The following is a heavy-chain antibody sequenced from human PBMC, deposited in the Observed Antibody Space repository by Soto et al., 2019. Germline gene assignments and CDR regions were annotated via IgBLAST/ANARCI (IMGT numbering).Heavy chain of an antibody. D-gene: IGHD3-10*01. CDR1: GYIFINYA. V-gene: IGHV1-3*05. Sequence: VHLVQSGAEEKKPGASVKVSCKASGYIFINYAIHWVRQAPGQKLEWMGWINAGKGDTIYSQKFQDRITINRDTSASTAYMELGRLRPEDMAVYYCARLPMNRGVIVAFDPWGQGTLVTVSS. CDR2: INAGKGDT. J-gene: IGHJ5*02. CDR3: ARLPMNRGVIVAFDP.